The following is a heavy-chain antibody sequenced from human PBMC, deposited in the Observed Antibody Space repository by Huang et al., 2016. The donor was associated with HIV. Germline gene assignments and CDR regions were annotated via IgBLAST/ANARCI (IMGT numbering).Heavy chain of an antibody. V-gene: IGHV5-51*01. CDR2: INPGDSNT. D-gene: IGHD3-10*01. CDR3: ARLIGSPSFYYGLDV. CDR1: GYRFRSNC. Sequence: EVQLVQSGAEVKKPGESLKLSCKGSGYRFRSNCIGWVRQMPVKGLEWKGIINPGDSNTRNSPAFQGQVTMVADKSINTAYLRWSSLKASDTAMYYCARLIGSPSFYYGLDVWGQGTTVTVSS. J-gene: IGHJ6*02.